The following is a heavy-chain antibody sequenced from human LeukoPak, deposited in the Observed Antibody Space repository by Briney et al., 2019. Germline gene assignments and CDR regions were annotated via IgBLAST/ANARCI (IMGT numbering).Heavy chain of an antibody. J-gene: IGHJ4*02. CDR1: GGSFSGYY. CDR3: ARERRLGFDY. D-gene: IGHD3-10*01. V-gene: IGHV4-34*01. CDR2: INHSGST. Sequence: SETLSLTCAVYGGSFSGYYWSWIRQPPGKGLEWIGEINHSGSTNYNPSLKSRVTISVDTSKNQFSLKLSSVTAADTAVYYCARERRLGFDYWGQGTLVTVSS.